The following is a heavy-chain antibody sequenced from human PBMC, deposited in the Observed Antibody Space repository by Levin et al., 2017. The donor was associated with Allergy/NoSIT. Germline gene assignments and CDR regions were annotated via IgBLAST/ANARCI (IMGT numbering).Heavy chain of an antibody. J-gene: IGHJ3*02. Sequence: SETLSLTCTVSGGSISSGDYYWSWIRQPPGKGLEWIGYIYYSGSTYYNPSLKSRVTISVDTSKNQFSLKLSSVTAADTAVYYCARNPTIVVVTAYAFDIWGQGTMVTVSS. CDR1: GGSISSGDYY. V-gene: IGHV4-30-4*01. CDR2: IYYSGST. D-gene: IGHD2-21*02. CDR3: ARNPTIVVVTAYAFDI.